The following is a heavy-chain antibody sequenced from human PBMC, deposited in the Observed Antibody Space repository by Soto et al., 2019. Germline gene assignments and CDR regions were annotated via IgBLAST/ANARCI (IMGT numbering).Heavy chain of an antibody. CDR3: ARDKYCSSTSCYYAFDI. CDR2: IIPIFGTA. CDR1: GGTFSSYA. Sequence: RASVKVSCKASGGTFSSYAISWVRQAPGQGLEWMGGIIPIFGTANYAQKFQGRVTITADESTSTAYMELSSLRSEDTAVYYCARDKYCSSTSCYYAFDIWGQGTMVTVSS. J-gene: IGHJ3*02. D-gene: IGHD2-2*01. V-gene: IGHV1-69*13.